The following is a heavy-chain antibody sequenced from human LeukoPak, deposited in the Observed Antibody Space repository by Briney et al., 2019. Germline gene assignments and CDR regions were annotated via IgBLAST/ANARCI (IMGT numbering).Heavy chain of an antibody. CDR3: ARFDSSGWLAY. J-gene: IGHJ4*02. V-gene: IGHV4-4*07. CDR1: GGSISSYY. D-gene: IGHD6-19*01. Sequence: SETLSLTCTVSGGSISSYYWNWIRQPAGKGLEWIGRIYTSGSTNYNPSLKSRVTMSVDTSKNQFSLKLSSMTAADTAVYYCARFDSSGWLAYWGQGTLVTVSS. CDR2: IYTSGST.